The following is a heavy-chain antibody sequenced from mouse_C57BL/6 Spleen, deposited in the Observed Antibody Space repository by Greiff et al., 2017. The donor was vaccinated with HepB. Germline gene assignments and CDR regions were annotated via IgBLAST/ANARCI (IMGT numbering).Heavy chain of an antibody. J-gene: IGHJ1*03. CDR3: ARATTVVATRYFDV. CDR2: IYPGDGDT. CDR1: GYAFSSYW. Sequence: QVQLKQSGAELVKPGASVKISCKASGYAFSSYWMNWVKQRPGKGLEWIGQIYPGDGDTNYNGKFKGKATLTADKSSSTAYMQLSSLTSEDSAVSFCARATTVVATRYFDVWGTGTTVTVSS. V-gene: IGHV1-80*01. D-gene: IGHD1-1*01.